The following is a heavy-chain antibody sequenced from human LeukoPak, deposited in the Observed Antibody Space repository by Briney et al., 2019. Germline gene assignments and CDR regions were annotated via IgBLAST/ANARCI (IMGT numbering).Heavy chain of an antibody. V-gene: IGHV4-38-2*02. J-gene: IGHJ4*02. D-gene: IGHD6-19*01. CDR1: GYSISNNYY. CDR3: ARVGSGGAWFDF. CDR2: IYHSGST. Sequence: KSSETLSLTCTVSGYSISNNYYWGWIRQPPGKGLEWIGSIYHSGSTYYSPSLKSRVTISVDTSKNQFSLKLSSVTAADTAVYYCARVGSGGAWFDFWGQGTLVSVSS.